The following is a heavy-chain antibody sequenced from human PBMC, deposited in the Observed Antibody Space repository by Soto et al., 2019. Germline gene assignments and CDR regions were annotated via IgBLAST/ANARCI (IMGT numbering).Heavy chain of an antibody. J-gene: IGHJ4*02. CDR3: ARVPDLNYCSKTSCLYYFDY. Sequence: GGSLRLSCVASGFTFSRYVMSWVRQAPGKGLEWVSTINSNGERTYYADSVKGRFTVSRDNSKNSLYLQMNSLRAEDTAVYYCARVPDLNYCSKTSCLYYFDYWGQGAPVTVSS. V-gene: IGHV3-23*01. D-gene: IGHD2-2*01. CDR2: INSNGERT. CDR1: GFTFSRYV.